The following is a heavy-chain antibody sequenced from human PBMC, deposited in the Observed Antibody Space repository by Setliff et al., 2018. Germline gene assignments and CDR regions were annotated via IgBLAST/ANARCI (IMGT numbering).Heavy chain of an antibody. J-gene: IGHJ4*02. CDR3: SAVLNGDYFDY. D-gene: IGHD4-17*01. V-gene: IGHV3-73*01. CDR2: IRRNADNRAP. Sequence: GGSLRLSCAASGFTFSGSAVHWVRQASGKGLEWVGRIRRNADNRAPIYAASVKGRFTISRDDSKNTAYLQMNSLKIEDTAVYYCSAVLNGDYFDYWGQGTLVTVSS. CDR1: GFTFSGSA.